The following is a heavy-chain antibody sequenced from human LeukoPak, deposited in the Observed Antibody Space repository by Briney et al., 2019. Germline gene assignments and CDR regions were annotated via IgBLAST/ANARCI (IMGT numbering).Heavy chain of an antibody. CDR1: GGSISSYY. CDR2: IYYSGST. CDR3: ARTHCSSTSCYSPFGY. J-gene: IGHJ4*02. D-gene: IGHD2-2*02. V-gene: IGHV4-39*01. Sequence: PSETLSLTCTVSGGSISSYYWSWIRQPPGKGLEWIGSIYYSGSTYYNPSLKSRVTISVDTSKNQFSLKLSSVTAADTAVYYCARTHCSSTSCYSPFGYWGQGTLVTVSS.